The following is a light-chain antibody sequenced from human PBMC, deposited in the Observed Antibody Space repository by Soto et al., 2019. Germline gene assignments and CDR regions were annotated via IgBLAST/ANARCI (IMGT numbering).Light chain of an antibody. CDR3: QQYGSSPLT. V-gene: IGKV3D-20*01. J-gene: IGKJ4*01. CDR1: QSVSSY. Sequence: EIVLTQSPATLSLSPGERATLSCRASQSVSSYLAWYQQKPGPAPRLLIYDASSRATGIPDRFSGSGSGTDFTLTISRLEPEDFAVYYCQQYGSSPLTFGGGTKVDI. CDR2: DAS.